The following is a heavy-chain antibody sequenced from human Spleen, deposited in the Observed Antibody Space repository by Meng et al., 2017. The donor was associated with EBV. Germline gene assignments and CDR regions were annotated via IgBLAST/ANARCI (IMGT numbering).Heavy chain of an antibody. Sequence: QVQLVQSGSELKKPGASVKVSCQASGYTFTDYAMNWVRQAPGQGLEWMGWINTHTGNPTYAQGYRGRFVLSLDTSVNTAYLQIYSLKGEDTAVYYCAREERMMAGPGAAEYWGQGTLVTVSS. CDR1: GYTFTDYA. D-gene: IGHD5-24*01. CDR3: AREERMMAGPGAAEY. V-gene: IGHV7-4-1*01. J-gene: IGHJ4*02. CDR2: INTHTGNP.